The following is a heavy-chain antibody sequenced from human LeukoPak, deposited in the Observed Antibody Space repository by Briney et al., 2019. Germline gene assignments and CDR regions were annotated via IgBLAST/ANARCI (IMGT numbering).Heavy chain of an antibody. CDR3: ARVLVYYDSSGYPRGAFDI. J-gene: IGHJ3*02. Sequence: PSETLSLTCTVSGGSISSSSYYWDWIRQPPGKGLEWIGSIYYSGSTYYNPSLKSRVTISVDTSKNQFSLKLSSVTAADTAVYYCARVLVYYDSSGYPRGAFDIWGQGTMVTVSS. CDR1: GGSISSSSYY. D-gene: IGHD3-22*01. CDR2: IYYSGST. V-gene: IGHV4-39*01.